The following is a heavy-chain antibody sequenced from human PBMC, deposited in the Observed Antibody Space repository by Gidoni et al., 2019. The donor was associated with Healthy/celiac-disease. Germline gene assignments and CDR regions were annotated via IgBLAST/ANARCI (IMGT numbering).Heavy chain of an antibody. V-gene: IGHV1-69*01. CDR1: GGTFSSHA. D-gene: IGHD3-10*01. CDR3: ARDLYYYGSGSLPDAFDI. J-gene: IGHJ3*02. CDR2: IIPIFGTA. Sequence: QVQLVQSGAEVKKPGSSVKVSCKPSGGTFSSHAISWVRQAPGQGLEWMGGIIPIFGTANYAQKFQGRVTITADESTSTAYMELSSLRSEDTAVYYCARDLYYYGSGSLPDAFDIWGQGTMVTVSS.